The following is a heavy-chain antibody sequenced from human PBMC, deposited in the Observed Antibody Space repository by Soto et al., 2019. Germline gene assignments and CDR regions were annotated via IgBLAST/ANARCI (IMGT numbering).Heavy chain of an antibody. V-gene: IGHV4-4*02. CDR3: ARYTTVTKYAFDV. CDR2: IYHSGST. CDR1: GDSFSSTNW. J-gene: IGHJ3*01. Sequence: QVPLQESGPGLVKPSGTLSLTCAVSGDSFSSTNWWTWVRQPPGKGLEWIGEIYHSGSTNQNPSLKSRVTISMDKSKNQFSLKLTSVAAADTAVYYCARYTTVTKYAFDVWGQGTMVTVSS. D-gene: IGHD4-17*01.